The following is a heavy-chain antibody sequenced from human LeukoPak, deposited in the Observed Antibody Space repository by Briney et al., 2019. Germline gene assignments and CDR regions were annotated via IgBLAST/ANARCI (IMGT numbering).Heavy chain of an antibody. CDR2: IYYSGST. Sequence: PSETLSPTCTVSGGSISSYYWSWIRQPPGKGLEWIGYIYYSGSTNYNPSLKSRVTISVDTSKNQFSLKLSSVTAADTAVYYCARTLQPLGYYYYMDVWGKGTTVTISS. J-gene: IGHJ6*03. D-gene: IGHD3-16*01. CDR3: ARTLQPLGYYYYMDV. V-gene: IGHV4-59*01. CDR1: GGSISSYY.